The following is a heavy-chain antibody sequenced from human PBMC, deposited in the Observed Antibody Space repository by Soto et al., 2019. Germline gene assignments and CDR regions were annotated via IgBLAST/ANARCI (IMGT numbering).Heavy chain of an antibody. J-gene: IGHJ2*01. CDR1: GFTFSSYA. CDR2: ISGSDGST. D-gene: IGHD6-13*01. CDR3: AKDKALGSSWDPGWYFDL. Sequence: GGSLRLSCAASGFTFSSYAMNWVRQAPGKGLERVSVISGSDGSTYYADSVKGRFTISRDNSKNTLNLQMNSLRAEDTAVYYCAKDKALGSSWDPGWYFDLWGRGTLVTVSS. V-gene: IGHV3-23*01.